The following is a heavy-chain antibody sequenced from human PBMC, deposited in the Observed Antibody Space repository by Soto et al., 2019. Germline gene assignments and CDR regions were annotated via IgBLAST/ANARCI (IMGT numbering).Heavy chain of an antibody. CDR2: ISAYNGNT. D-gene: IGHD4-17*01. CDR1: GYTFTNFG. J-gene: IGHJ3*01. V-gene: IGHV1-18*01. CDR3: AKDPLSYPTVVMH. Sequence: ASVKVSCKASGYTFTNFGISWVRQAPGQGLEWMGWISAYNGNTNYAQKFQGRVTMTTDTSTSTAYMEVRSLRFDDTAVYYCAKDPLSYPTVVMHWGQGTMVTVSS.